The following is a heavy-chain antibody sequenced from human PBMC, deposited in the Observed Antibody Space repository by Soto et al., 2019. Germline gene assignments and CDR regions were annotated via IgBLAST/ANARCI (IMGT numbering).Heavy chain of an antibody. CDR3: ARESEDLTSNFDY. CDR1: GFTFTRYS. J-gene: IGHJ4*02. CDR2: ISSTTNYI. V-gene: IGHV3-21*06. Sequence: PGGSLRLSCAASGFTFTRYSMNWVRQAPGKGLEWVSSISSTTNYIYYRNSMKGRFTISNDNAKNSLYLEMNSLRAEDTAVYYCARESEDLTSNFDYWGQGTLVTVSS.